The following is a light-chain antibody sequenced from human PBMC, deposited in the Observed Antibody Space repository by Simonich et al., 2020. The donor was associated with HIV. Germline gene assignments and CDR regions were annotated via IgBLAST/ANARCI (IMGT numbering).Light chain of an antibody. CDR3: QTWGAGAGANWV. J-gene: IGLJ3*02. CDR1: SGHSRSD. V-gene: IGLV4-69*01. CDR2: VESDVSH. Sequence: QLVLTQSPSASASLGASVRLTCTLSSGHSRSDIAWHQQQPEKGPRYLMKVESDVSHSKGDGIPYRFSASSYVAERYLTISSLQFEDEADYYCQTWGAGAGANWVFGGGTKLTVL.